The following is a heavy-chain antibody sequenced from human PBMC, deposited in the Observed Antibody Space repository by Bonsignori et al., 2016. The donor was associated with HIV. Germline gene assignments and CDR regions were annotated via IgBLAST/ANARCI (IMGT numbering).Heavy chain of an antibody. D-gene: IGHD3-3*01. CDR3: ARDLTYYDFWSGYTTGDYYYYMDV. CDR2: IYTSGST. J-gene: IGHJ6*03. V-gene: IGHV4-61*02. Sequence: WIRQPPGKGLEWIGRIYTSGSTNYNPSLKSRVTISVDTSKNQFSLKLSSVTAADTAVYYCARDLTYYDFWSGYTTGDYYYYMDVWGKGTTVTVSS.